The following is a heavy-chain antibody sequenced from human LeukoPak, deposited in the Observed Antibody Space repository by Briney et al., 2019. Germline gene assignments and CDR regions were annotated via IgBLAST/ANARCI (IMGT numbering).Heavy chain of an antibody. J-gene: IGHJ4*02. D-gene: IGHD3-22*01. V-gene: IGHV1-18*01. Sequence: GASVKVSCKASGYTFTSYGISWVRQAPGQGLEWMGWNSAYNGNTNYAQKLQGRVTMTTDTSTSTAYMELRSLRSDDTAVYYCARDHTYYYDSSGYYSRFDYWGQGTLVTVSS. CDR1: GYTFTSYG. CDR2: NSAYNGNT. CDR3: ARDHTYYYDSSGYYSRFDY.